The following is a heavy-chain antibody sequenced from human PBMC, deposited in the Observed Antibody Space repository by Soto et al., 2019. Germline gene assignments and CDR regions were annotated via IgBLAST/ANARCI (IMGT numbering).Heavy chain of an antibody. Sequence: QVQLVESGGGVVQPGRSLRLSCEASGFTFSSYGMHWVRQAPGKGLAWVAVISYDGSNKYYADSVKGRFTISRDNSKNPLYLQMNSLRAEDTAVYYCAKGHQQLVLGARDYWGQGTLGTVSS. CDR3: AKGHQQLVLGARDY. CDR2: ISYDGSNK. V-gene: IGHV3-30*18. CDR1: GFTFSSYG. J-gene: IGHJ4*02. D-gene: IGHD6-13*01.